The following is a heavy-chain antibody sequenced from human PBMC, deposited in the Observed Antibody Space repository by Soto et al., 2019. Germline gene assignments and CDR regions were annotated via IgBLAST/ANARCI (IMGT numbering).Heavy chain of an antibody. CDR2: IYYSGST. CDR3: ARSYCSGGSCLDY. V-gene: IGHV4-59*01. Sequence: XETLSLTCTVAGCSMSSYYWSWIRQPPGKGLEWIGYIYYSGSTNYNPSLKSRVTISVDTSKNQFSLKLSSVTAADTAVYYCARSYCSGGSCLDYWGQGTLVTVSS. CDR1: GCSMSSYY. D-gene: IGHD2-15*01. J-gene: IGHJ4*02.